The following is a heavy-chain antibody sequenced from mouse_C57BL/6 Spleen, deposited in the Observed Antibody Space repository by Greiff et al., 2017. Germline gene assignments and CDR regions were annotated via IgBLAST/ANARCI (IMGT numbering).Heavy chain of an antibody. CDR1: GYTFTSYG. D-gene: IGHD2-4*01. V-gene: IGHV1-81*01. CDR2: IYPRSGNT. CDR3: AREEGYDYGDG. J-gene: IGHJ4*01. Sequence: QVQLQQSGAELARPGASVKLSCKASGYTFTSYGISWVKQRTGQGLEWIGEIYPRSGNTYYNEKFKGKATLTADKSSSTAYMELRSLTSEDAAVYVCAREEGYDYGDGGGQGTSVTVSS.